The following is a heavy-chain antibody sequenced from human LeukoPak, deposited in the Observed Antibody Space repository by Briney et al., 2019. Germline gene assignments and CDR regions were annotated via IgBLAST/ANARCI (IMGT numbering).Heavy chain of an antibody. CDR2: IIPIFGTA. V-gene: IGHV1-69*13. Sequence: SVNVSCKASGGTFSSYAISWVRQAPGQGLEWMGGIIPIFGTANYAQKFQGRVTITADESTSTAYMELSSLRSEDTAVYYCARSRGYSSSWYYFDYWGQGTLVTVSS. CDR3: ARSRGYSSSWYYFDY. J-gene: IGHJ4*02. CDR1: GGTFSSYA. D-gene: IGHD6-13*01.